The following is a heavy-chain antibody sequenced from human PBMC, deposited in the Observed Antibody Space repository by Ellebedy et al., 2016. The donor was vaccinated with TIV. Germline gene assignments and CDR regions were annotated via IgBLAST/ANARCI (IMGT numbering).Heavy chain of an antibody. CDR1: GYTFSSYG. Sequence: AASVKVSCKASGYTFSSYGLSWVRQAPGQGLEWMGWIFPYNGNTNYAQKFQGRVLMTTDTSANTVYMELSGLTSDDTAVYYCARNTAVAPGGYWGQGTLVTVSS. J-gene: IGHJ4*02. CDR2: IFPYNGNT. D-gene: IGHD2-21*01. CDR3: ARNTAVAPGGY. V-gene: IGHV1-18*04.